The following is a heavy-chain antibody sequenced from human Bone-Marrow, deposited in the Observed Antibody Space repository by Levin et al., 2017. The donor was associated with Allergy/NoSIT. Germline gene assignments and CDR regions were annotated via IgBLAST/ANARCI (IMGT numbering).Heavy chain of an antibody. CDR1: GGSFTRGGYY. Sequence: SETLSLTCTVSGGSFTRGGYYWSWIRQHPGKGLEWIGNIYNSGSTYYNPSLKSRVTMSVDTSKNQFSLNLSSVTAADTAVYYCARGRADNWNYVFTWGQETLVTVSS. D-gene: IGHD1-7*01. J-gene: IGHJ5*02. CDR2: IYNSGST. CDR3: ARGRADNWNYVFT. V-gene: IGHV4-31*03.